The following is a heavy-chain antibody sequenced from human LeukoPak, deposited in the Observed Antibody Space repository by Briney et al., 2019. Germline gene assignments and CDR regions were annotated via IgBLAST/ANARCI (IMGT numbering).Heavy chain of an antibody. CDR3: ARDSRITMVRGVMERNY. Sequence: ASVKVSCKASGYTFTSYGISWVRQAPGQGLEWMGWISAYNGNTNYAQKLQGRVTMTTDTSTSTAYMELRSLRSDDTAVYYCARDSRITMVRGVMERNYWGQGTLVTVSS. CDR1: GYTFTSYG. CDR2: ISAYNGNT. J-gene: IGHJ4*02. D-gene: IGHD3-10*01. V-gene: IGHV1-18*01.